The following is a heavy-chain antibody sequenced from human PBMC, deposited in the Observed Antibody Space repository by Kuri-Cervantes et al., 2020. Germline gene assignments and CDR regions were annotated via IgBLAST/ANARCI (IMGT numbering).Heavy chain of an antibody. V-gene: IGHV3-15*01. CDR3: TSVWGYGDIYYMDV. J-gene: IGHJ6*03. D-gene: IGHD4-17*01. CDR1: GFTFSNAW. Sequence: GESLRLACAVSGFTFSNAWMSWVRQAPGKGLEWVGRIKSKTDGGTTDYAAPVKGRFTISRDESKNTLYLQMNSLKTEDTAVYYCTSVWGYGDIYYMDVWGKGTTVTVSS. CDR2: IKSKTDGGTT.